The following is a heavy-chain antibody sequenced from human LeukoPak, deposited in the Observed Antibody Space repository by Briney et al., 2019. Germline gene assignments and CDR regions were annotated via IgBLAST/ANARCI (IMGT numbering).Heavy chain of an antibody. CDR1: GFTFSSYA. V-gene: IGHV3-23*01. CDR3: AKTLGAAAGSLRG. Sequence: GGSLRLSWAASGFTFSSYAMSWVRQAPGKGLEWVAAISGSGGSTYYADSVKGRFTISRDNSNNTLYLQMNSLRAEDTAVYYCAKTLGAAAGSLRGWGQGTLVTVSS. J-gene: IGHJ4*02. CDR2: ISGSGGST. D-gene: IGHD6-13*01.